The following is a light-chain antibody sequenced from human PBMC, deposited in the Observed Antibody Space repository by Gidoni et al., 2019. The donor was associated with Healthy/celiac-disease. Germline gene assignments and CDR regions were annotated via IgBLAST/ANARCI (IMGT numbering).Light chain of an antibody. J-gene: IGKJ3*01. CDR3: QQSYSTPVT. Sequence: DIQMTQSPSSLSASVGDRVTITCRASQSISSYLNWYQQKPGKAPKLLIYAASSLQSGVPSRFNGSGSGTDFTLTISSLQPEDFATYYCQQSYSTPVTFSPXTKVDIK. CDR1: QSISSY. CDR2: AAS. V-gene: IGKV1-39*01.